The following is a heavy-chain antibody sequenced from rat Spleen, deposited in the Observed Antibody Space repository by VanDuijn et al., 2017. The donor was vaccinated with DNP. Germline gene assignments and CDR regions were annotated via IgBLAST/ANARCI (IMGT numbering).Heavy chain of an antibody. CDR3: ARWVRYFDS. D-gene: IGHD1-1*01. Sequence: EVQLQESGPGLVRPSQSLSLSCSVTGSSISCNYWGWVRKFPGKKMEWMGYITYGGGTRYNPSLKSRISITRVTSKNQFFLHLNSVTTEDTATYYCARWVRYFDSWGQGVMVTVSS. CDR1: GSSISCNY. CDR2: ITYGGGT. J-gene: IGHJ2*01. V-gene: IGHV3-1*01.